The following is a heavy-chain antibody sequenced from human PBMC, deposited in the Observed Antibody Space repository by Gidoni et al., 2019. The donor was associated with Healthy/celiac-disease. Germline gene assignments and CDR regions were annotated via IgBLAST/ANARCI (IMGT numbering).Heavy chain of an antibody. CDR2: IGTAGDP. J-gene: IGHJ3*02. CDR1: GFTFSSYD. CDR3: ARAGRGHKGAFDI. Sequence: EVQLVESGGGLVQPGGSLRLSCAASGFTFSSYDMPWVRQATGKGLEWVSAIGTAGDPSYPGSVKGRFTISRENAKNSLYLQMNSLRAGDTAVYYCARAGRGHKGAFDIWGQGTMVTVSS. V-gene: IGHV3-13*05.